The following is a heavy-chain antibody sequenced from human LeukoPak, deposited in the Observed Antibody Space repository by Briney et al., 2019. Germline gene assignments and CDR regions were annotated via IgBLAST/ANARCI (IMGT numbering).Heavy chain of an antibody. CDR2: IIPIFGTA. J-gene: IGHJ4*02. V-gene: IGHV1-69*05. Sequence: SVKVSCKASGGTFSSYAISWVRQAPGQGLEWMGRIIPIFGTANYAQKFQGRVTITTDESTSTAYMELSSLRSEDTAVYYCARDRTVTTALDYWGQGTLVTVSS. D-gene: IGHD4-17*01. CDR3: ARDRTVTTALDY. CDR1: GGTFSSYA.